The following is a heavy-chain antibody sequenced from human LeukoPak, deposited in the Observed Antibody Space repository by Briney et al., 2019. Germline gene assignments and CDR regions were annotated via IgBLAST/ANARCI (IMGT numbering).Heavy chain of an antibody. Sequence: SVKVSCKAPGGTFSSYAISWVRQAPGQGLEWMGGIIPIFGTANYAQKFQGRVTITTDESTSTAYMELSSLRSEDTAVYYCARGGITMFSSGPTLDAFDIWGQGTMVTVSS. CDR1: GGTFSSYA. D-gene: IGHD3-10*02. V-gene: IGHV1-69*05. J-gene: IGHJ3*02. CDR2: IIPIFGTA. CDR3: ARGGITMFSSGPTLDAFDI.